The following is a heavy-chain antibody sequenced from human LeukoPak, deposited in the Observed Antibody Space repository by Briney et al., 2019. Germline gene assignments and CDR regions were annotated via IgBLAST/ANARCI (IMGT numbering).Heavy chain of an antibody. CDR2: IYYSGST. J-gene: IGHJ3*02. D-gene: IGHD6-6*01. CDR3: AREQLATGDAFDI. V-gene: IGHV4-31*03. Sequence: SETLSLPCTVSGGAISSGCYYWSWIRQHPGKGLEWIGYIYYSGSTYYNPSLKSRVTISVDTSKNQFSLKLSSVTAADTAVYYCAREQLATGDAFDIWGQGTMVTVSS. CDR1: GGAISSGCYY.